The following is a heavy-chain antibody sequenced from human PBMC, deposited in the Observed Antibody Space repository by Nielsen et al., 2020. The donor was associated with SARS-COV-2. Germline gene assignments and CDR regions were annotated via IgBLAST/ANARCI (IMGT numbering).Heavy chain of an antibody. CDR1: GFTFDDYA. V-gene: IGHV3-9*01. J-gene: IGHJ6*02. D-gene: IGHD3-3*01. Sequence: GGSLRLSCAASGFTFDDYAMHWVRQAPGKGLEWVSGISWNSGGIGYADSVKGRFTISRDNAKNSLYLQMNSLRAEDTALYYCAKDTGYDFWSGSPYYGMDVWGQGTTVTVSS. CDR3: AKDTGYDFWSGSPYYGMDV. CDR2: ISWNSGGI.